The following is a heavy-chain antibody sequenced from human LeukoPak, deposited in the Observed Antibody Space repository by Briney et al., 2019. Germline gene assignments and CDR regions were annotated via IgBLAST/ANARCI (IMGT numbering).Heavy chain of an antibody. J-gene: IGHJ5*02. V-gene: IGHV1-18*01. CDR3: ARSYYYGSRSPLNFDP. Sequence: ASVKVSCKASGYTFTSYGISWVRQAPGQGLEWMGWISAYNGDTNYAQKLQGRVTMTTDTSTSTAYMELRSLRSDDTAVYYCARSYYYGSRSPLNFDPWGQGTLVTVSS. CDR2: ISAYNGDT. D-gene: IGHD3-10*01. CDR1: GYTFTSYG.